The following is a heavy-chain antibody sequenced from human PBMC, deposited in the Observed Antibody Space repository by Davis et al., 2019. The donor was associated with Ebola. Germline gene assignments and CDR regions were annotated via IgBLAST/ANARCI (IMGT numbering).Heavy chain of an antibody. V-gene: IGHV1-8*01. CDR1: GYTFTGYD. J-gene: IGHJ4*02. CDR3: ARGGVAYSDLDY. CDR2: MNPNSGNT. Sequence: ASVKVSCKASGYTFTGYDINWVRQATGQGLEWMGWMNPNSGNTGYAQKFQGRVTMTRENSMSTAYMELSSLRSEDTAVYFCARGGVAYSDLDYWGQETLVAVSS. D-gene: IGHD2-21*01.